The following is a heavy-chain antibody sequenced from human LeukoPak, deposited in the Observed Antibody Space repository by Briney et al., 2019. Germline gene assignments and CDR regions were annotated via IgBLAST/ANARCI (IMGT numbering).Heavy chain of an antibody. D-gene: IGHD3-16*01. CDR2: IWYDGSNK. CDR1: GFTFNSYD. Sequence: PGGSLRLSCAASGFTFNSYDMHWVRQAPGKGLEWVALIWYDGSNKYYPDSVKGRFTISRDISKNTLYLQMNSLRAEDTAVYYCARRGSPNYFDCWGQGTLVTVSS. CDR3: ARRGSPNYFDC. J-gene: IGHJ4*02. V-gene: IGHV3-33*01.